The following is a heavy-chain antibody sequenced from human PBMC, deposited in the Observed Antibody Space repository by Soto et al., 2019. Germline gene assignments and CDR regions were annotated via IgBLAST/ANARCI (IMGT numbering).Heavy chain of an antibody. D-gene: IGHD2-2*02. J-gene: IGHJ6*03. CDR1: GGTFSSYT. CDR2: IIPILGIA. CDR3: ARDCSSTSCYNHYYYYMDV. V-gene: IGHV1-69*08. Sequence: QVQLVQSGAEVKKPGSSVKVSCKASGGTFSSYTISWVRQAPGQGLEWMGRIIPILGIANYAQKFQGRVTITADKSTSTAYMELSSLRSEDTAVYYCARDCSSTSCYNHYYYYMDVWGKGTTVTFAS.